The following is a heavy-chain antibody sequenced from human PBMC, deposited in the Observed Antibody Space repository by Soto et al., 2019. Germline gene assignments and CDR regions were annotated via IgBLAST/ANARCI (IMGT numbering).Heavy chain of an antibody. CDR1: GFSFDEYG. V-gene: IGHV3-9*01. CDR3: AKSTGGTANGMDV. J-gene: IGHJ6*02. Sequence: EVQLVESGGGLVQTGRSLRLSCAASGFSFDEYGMHWVRQAPGKGLEWVSGISWNSGTIGYADSVKGRFSISRDNAKKSLYLQMNSLRAEDRALYYCAKSTGGTANGMDVWGQGTTVIVSS. D-gene: IGHD2-8*02. CDR2: ISWNSGTI.